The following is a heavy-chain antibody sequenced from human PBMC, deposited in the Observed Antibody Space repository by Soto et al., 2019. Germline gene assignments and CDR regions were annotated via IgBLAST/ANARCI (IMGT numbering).Heavy chain of an antibody. CDR1: GGTFSSYA. V-gene: IGHV1-69*01. D-gene: IGHD3-9*01. CDR2: IIPIFGTA. J-gene: IGHJ4*02. Sequence: QVQLVQSGAEVKKPGSSVKVSCKASGGTFSSYAISWVRQAPGQGLEWMGGIIPIFGTANYAQKFQGRVTITADESTSTAYMELSSLRSEDTAVYYCARVLPDILTCYPRGYFDYWGQGTLVTVSS. CDR3: ARVLPDILTCYPRGYFDY.